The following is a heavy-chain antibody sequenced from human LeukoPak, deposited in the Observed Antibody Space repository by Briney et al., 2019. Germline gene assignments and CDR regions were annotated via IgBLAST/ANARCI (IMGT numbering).Heavy chain of an antibody. D-gene: IGHD2-21*02. Sequence: SVKVSCKASGSTFSSYAISWVRQAPGQGLEWMGGIIPIFGTANYAQKFQGRVTITADESTSTAYMELSSLRSEDTAVYYCAGQTQTDCGGDCPFDYWGQGTLVTVSS. CDR3: AGQTQTDCGGDCPFDY. CDR2: IIPIFGTA. J-gene: IGHJ4*02. V-gene: IGHV1-69*13. CDR1: GSTFSSYA.